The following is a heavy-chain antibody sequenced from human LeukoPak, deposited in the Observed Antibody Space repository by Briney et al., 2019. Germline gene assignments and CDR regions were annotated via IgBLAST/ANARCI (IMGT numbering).Heavy chain of an antibody. J-gene: IGHJ4*02. V-gene: IGHV5-51*01. CDR2: IYPGDSDT. CDR1: GYSFTSHW. D-gene: IGHD2-2*01. Sequence: GESLKISCEAPGYSFTSHWIGWVRQMPGKGLEWMGIIYPGDSDTRYSPSFQGQVTISDDKSISTVYLQWKSLKAADTAMYYCARREYCSTSSCSGCLDYWGQGTLVTVSS. CDR3: ARREYCSTSSCSGCLDY.